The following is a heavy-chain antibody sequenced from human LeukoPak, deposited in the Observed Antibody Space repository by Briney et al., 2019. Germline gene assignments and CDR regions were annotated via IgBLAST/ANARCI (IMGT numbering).Heavy chain of an antibody. Sequence: GGSLRLSCTASGFTLGDYAMSWVRQAPGKGLEWVGFIRSKAYGGTTEYAASVKGRFTISRDDSKSIAYLQMNSLKTEDTAVYYCTRDVGYCSSTSCYYSNWFDPWGQGTLVTVSS. J-gene: IGHJ5*02. CDR2: IRSKAYGGTT. D-gene: IGHD2-2*01. V-gene: IGHV3-49*04. CDR1: GFTLGDYA. CDR3: TRDVGYCSSTSCYYSNWFDP.